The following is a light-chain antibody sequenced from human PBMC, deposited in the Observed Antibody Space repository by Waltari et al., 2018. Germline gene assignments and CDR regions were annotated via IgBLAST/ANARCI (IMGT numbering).Light chain of an antibody. CDR1: ESISIW. V-gene: IGKV1-5*03. CDR3: QQYDSESYT. J-gene: IGKJ2*01. Sequence: DIQMTQSPSTLSASVGDKVTITCLAKESISIWLAWYQHKPETAPKLLIYRAYTLERGFPARFSGAGSGTEFTLTISSLQPDDFATYYCQQYDSESYTFGQGTKLEIK. CDR2: RAY.